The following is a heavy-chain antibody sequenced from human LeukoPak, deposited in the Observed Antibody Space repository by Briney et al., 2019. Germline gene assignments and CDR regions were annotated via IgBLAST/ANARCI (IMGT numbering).Heavy chain of an antibody. J-gene: IGHJ4*02. D-gene: IGHD5-18*01. CDR3: AISGVQLWLIDY. Sequence: GESLKISCKGSGYSFTSYWIGWVRQMPGKGLEWMGIINPADSDIRYSPSFQGQVTISADKSITTAYLQWGSLKASDTAMYYCAISGVQLWLIDYWGQGTLVTVSS. V-gene: IGHV5-51*01. CDR1: GYSFTSYW. CDR2: INPADSDI.